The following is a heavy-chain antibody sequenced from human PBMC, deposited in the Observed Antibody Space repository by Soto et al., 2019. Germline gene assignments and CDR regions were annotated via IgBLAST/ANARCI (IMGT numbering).Heavy chain of an antibody. CDR3: ARGKGSSGYYYSTIRLNNWFDP. CDR1: GGSFSGYY. J-gene: IGHJ5*02. Sequence: SETLSLTCAVYGGSFSGYYWSWIRQPPGKGLEWIGEIDHSGSTNYNPSLKSRVTISVDTSKNQFSLKLSSVTAADTAVYYCARGKGSSGYYYSTIRLNNWFDPWGQGTLVTVSS. CDR2: IDHSGST. D-gene: IGHD3-22*01. V-gene: IGHV4-34*01.